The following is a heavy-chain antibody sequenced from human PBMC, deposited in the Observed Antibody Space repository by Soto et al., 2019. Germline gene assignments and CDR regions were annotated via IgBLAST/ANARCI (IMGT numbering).Heavy chain of an antibody. CDR1: GFTFDDYA. V-gene: IGHV3-9*01. D-gene: IGHD6-13*01. CDR3: VKDESINWYSGHFRH. CDR2: INWNSGSI. Sequence: GGSLRLSCAASGFTFDDYAMHWVRQVPGKGLEWVSGINWNSGSIGYADSVKGRFAISRDNAKNSLHLQMNSLRAEDTAFYYCVKDESINWYSGHFRHWGQGTPVTVSS. J-gene: IGHJ1*01.